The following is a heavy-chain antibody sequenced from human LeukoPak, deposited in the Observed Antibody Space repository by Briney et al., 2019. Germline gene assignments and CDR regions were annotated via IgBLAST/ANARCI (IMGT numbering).Heavy chain of an antibody. D-gene: IGHD6-19*01. J-gene: IGHJ4*02. Sequence: SQTLSLTCTVSGGSISSGGYYWSWIRQHPGKGLEWIGYIYYSGSTYYNPSLKSRVTISVDTSKNQFSLKLSFVTAADTAVYYCARVRGSGWEYYFDYWGQGTLVTVSS. V-gene: IGHV4-31*03. CDR1: GGSISSGGYY. CDR2: IYYSGST. CDR3: ARVRGSGWEYYFDY.